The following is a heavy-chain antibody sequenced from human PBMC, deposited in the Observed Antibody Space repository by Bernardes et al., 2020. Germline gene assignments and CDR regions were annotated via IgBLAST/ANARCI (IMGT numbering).Heavy chain of an antibody. V-gene: IGHV3-49*03. Sequence: GGSLRLSCTASGFTFGDYAMSWFRQAPGKGLEWVGFIRSKAYGGTTEYAASVKGRFTISRDDSKSIAYLQMNSLKTEDTAVYYCTREKAGGYCTNGVCYTPSDYWGQGTLVTVSS. CDR2: IRSKAYGGTT. CDR3: TREKAGGYCTNGVCYTPSDY. J-gene: IGHJ4*02. CDR1: GFTFGDYA. D-gene: IGHD2-8*01.